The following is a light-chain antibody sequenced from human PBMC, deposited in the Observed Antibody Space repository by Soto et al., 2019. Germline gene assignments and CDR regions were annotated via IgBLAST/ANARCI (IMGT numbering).Light chain of an antibody. CDR3: SSYTSSSTLVV. V-gene: IGLV2-14*01. J-gene: IGLJ2*01. CDR2: GVS. Sequence: QSVLTQPASVSGSPGQSITISCTGTSSDIGGYNYVSWYQQHPGKAPKLMIYGVSNRPSGVSNRFSGSKSGNTASLTISGLQAEDEADYYFSSYTSSSTLVVFGGGTKLTVL. CDR1: SSDIGGYNY.